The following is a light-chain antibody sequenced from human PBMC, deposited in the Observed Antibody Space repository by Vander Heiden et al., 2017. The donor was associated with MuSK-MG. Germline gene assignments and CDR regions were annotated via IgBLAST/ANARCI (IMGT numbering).Light chain of an antibody. J-gene: IGLJ2*01. V-gene: IGLV1-40*01. CDR2: DYD. CDR3: QSYDKTLSVVV. CDR1: NSNIGAGFA. Sequence: QSVLTQPPSVSAAPGQRVTLSCTGSNSNIGAGFAVHWYQHLPGTAPKLLIYDYDNRPSGVADRFSGSKSGTSASLAITGLQADDEADYYCQSYDKTLSVVVFGGGTKLTVL.